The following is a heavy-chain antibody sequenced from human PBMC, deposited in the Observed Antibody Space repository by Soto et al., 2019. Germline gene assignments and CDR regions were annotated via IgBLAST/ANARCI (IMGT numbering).Heavy chain of an antibody. V-gene: IGHV4-30-4*01. CDR2: IYYSGST. J-gene: IGHJ5*02. D-gene: IGHD3-10*01. CDR3: ARDGYYYGSGSYYMRWFDP. CDR1: GGSISSGDYY. Sequence: PSETLSLTCTVSGGSISSGDYYWSWIRQPPGKGLEWIGYIYYSGSTYYNPSLKSRVTISVDTSKNQFSLKLSSVTAADTAVYYCARDGYYYGSGSYYMRWFDPWGQGTLVTVSS.